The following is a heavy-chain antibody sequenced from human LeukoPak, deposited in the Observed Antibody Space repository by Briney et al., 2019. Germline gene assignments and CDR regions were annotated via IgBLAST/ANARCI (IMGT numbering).Heavy chain of an antibody. CDR3: AKDRVRYCSSSNCSPVDV. D-gene: IGHD2-2*01. CDR2: ISASGGTT. V-gene: IGHV3-23*01. CDR1: GFTFSTYG. J-gene: IGHJ6*04. Sequence: PGGSLRLSCAASGFTFSTYGMSWVRQGPGKGLEWVSGISASGGTTYYADAVKGRFTMSRDNSKNTLNLQMNSLRAEDTAVYYCAKDRVRYCSSSNCSPVDVWGKGTTVTISS.